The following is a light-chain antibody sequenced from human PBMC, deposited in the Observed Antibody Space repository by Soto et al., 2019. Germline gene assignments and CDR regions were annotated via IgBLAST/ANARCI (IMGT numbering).Light chain of an antibody. V-gene: IGLV2-8*01. CDR3: KSYAGSNTYV. J-gene: IGLJ1*01. CDR2: EVV. Sequence: QSALTQPPSASGSPGQSVTISCTGTKNDIGVYDFVSWYQHHPGKAPRLIIYEVVQRPSGGPYRFSGSKSGNTASLTVSGLQAADEADYLCKSYAGSNTYVFGSGTKVTVL. CDR1: KNDIGVYDF.